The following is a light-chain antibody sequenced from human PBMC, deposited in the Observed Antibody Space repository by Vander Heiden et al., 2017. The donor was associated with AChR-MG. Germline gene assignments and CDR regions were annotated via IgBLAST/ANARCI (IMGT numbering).Light chain of an antibody. V-gene: IGLV1-44*01. CDR2: TNS. J-gene: IGLJ3*02. CDR1: DATIGSNN. Sequence: QSVLTQPPSVSATPGQSVTISCSGSDATIGSNNVNWYQQLPEAAPTMIIYTNSQRPSGVPARFSASKSGTSASLAISGVQSEDEADYYCVSWDDTFNGWVFGGGTKLTVL. CDR3: VSWDDTFNGWV.